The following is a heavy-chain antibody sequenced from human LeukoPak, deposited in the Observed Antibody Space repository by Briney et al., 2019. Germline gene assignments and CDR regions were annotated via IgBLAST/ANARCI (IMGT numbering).Heavy chain of an antibody. CDR1: GFTFSSYS. CDR3: ARVPAPQLQWIDY. CDR2: ISSSSSYI. Sequence: PGGSLRLSCAASGFTFSSYSMNWVRQAPGKGLEWVSSISSSSSYIYYADSVKGRFTISRDNAKNSLYLQMNSLRAEDTAVYYCARVPAPQLQWIDYWGQGTLVTVSS. J-gene: IGHJ4*02. V-gene: IGHV3-21*01. D-gene: IGHD1-26*01.